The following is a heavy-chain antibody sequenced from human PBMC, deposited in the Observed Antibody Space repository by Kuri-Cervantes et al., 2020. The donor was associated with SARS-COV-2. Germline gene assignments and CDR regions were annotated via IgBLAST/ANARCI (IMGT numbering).Heavy chain of an antibody. CDR3: ARQWAGQQLINWFDP. D-gene: IGHD6-13*01. J-gene: IGHJ5*02. Sequence: GESLKISCKGSGYSFTSYRIGWVRQMPGKGLEWMGRIDPSDSYTNYSPSFQGHVTISADKSISTAYLQWSSLKASDTAMYYCARQWAGQQLINWFDPWGQGTLVTVSS. V-gene: IGHV5-10-1*01. CDR2: IDPSDSYT. CDR1: GYSFTSYR.